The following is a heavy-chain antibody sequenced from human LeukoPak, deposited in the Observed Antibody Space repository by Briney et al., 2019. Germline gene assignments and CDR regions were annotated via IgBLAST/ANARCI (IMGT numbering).Heavy chain of an antibody. J-gene: IGHJ4*02. D-gene: IGHD6-19*01. CDR2: IYYSGGSGTT. V-gene: IGHV4-30-4*07. CDR1: GASISSGGYS. CDR3: ARGVYTGVAGTDY. Sequence: SQTLPLTCAVSGASISSGGYSWSWIRQPPGKGLECVGYIYYSGGSGTTYYNPSLKSRLTISVDTSKNQFSLNLSSVTAADTAVYYCARGVYTGVAGTDYWGQGTLVTVST.